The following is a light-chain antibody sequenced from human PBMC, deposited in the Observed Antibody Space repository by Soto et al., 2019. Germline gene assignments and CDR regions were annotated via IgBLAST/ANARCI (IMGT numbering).Light chain of an antibody. Sequence: EILLTQSPGTLSLSPGERATLSCRASQTVSRNLAWYQQTPGQAPRLLIYDISNRATGVPARFSGSGSETEFTLTIRSLQSEDFAVYFCQQYNNWPSFGQGTRLEIK. CDR2: DIS. CDR3: QQYNNWPS. J-gene: IGKJ5*01. V-gene: IGKV3-15*01. CDR1: QTVSRN.